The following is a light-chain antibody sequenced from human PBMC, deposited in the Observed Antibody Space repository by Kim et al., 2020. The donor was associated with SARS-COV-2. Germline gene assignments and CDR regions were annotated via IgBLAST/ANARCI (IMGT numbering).Light chain of an antibody. Sequence: SSELTQDPTVSVAEGQTVRITCQGDSLRTYYTTWYQQKPGQAQLLVVYGADVRPSGVPDRFSASRSGNTASLTISAAQAEDEADYYSSSRDTSGLIVDFG. CDR1: SLRTYY. CDR3: SSRDTSGLIVD. V-gene: IGLV3-19*01. CDR2: GAD. J-gene: IGLJ2*01.